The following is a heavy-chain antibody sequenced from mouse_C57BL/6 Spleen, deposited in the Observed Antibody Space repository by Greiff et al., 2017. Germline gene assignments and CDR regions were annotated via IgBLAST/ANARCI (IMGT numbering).Heavy chain of an antibody. V-gene: IGHV1-61*01. CDR1: GYTFTSYW. CDR2: IYPSDSET. Sequence: QVQLKQPGAELVRPGSSVKLSCKASGYTFTSYWMDWVKQRPGQGLEWIGNIYPSDSETHYNQKFKDKATLTVDKSSSTAYMQLSSLTSEDSAVYYCARWDDYDRAYWGQGTLVTVSA. D-gene: IGHD2-4*01. CDR3: ARWDDYDRAY. J-gene: IGHJ3*01.